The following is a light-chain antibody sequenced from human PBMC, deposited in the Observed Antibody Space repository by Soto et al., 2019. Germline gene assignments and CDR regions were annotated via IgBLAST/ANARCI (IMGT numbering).Light chain of an antibody. Sequence: NFMLTQPHSVSESPGKTVTISCTRSSGSIASNNVQWYQQRPGSAPTTLIYEDNQRPSGVPDRFSGSIDSASNSASLTISGLKTEDEADYYCQSYDSSDHWVFGGGTKLTVL. CDR1: SGSIASNN. CDR3: QSYDSSDHWV. V-gene: IGLV6-57*03. J-gene: IGLJ3*02. CDR2: EDN.